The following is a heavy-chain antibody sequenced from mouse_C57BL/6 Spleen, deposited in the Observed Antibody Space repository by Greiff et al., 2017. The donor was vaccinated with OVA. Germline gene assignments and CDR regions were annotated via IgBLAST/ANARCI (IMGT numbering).Heavy chain of an antibody. CDR2: INPNNGGT. CDR1: GYTFTDYY. Sequence: EVQLQQSGPELVKPGASVKISCKASGYTFTDYYMNWVKQSHGKSLEWIGDINPNNGGTSHNQKFKGKATLTVDKSSSTAYMELRSLTSEDSAVYYCERDGIITTVVADYWGQGTTLTVSS. V-gene: IGHV1-26*01. J-gene: IGHJ2*01. D-gene: IGHD1-1*01. CDR3: ERDGIITTVVADY.